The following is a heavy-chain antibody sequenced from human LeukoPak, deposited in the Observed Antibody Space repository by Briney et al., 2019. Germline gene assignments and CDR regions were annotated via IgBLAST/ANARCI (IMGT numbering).Heavy chain of an antibody. CDR3: ARAAWPALIGTMVRGDFDY. D-gene: IGHD3-10*01. CDR1: GYTFTSYG. J-gene: IGHJ4*02. Sequence: GASVKVSCKASGYTFTSYGISWVRQAPGQGLEWMGWISAYNGNTNYAQKFQGRVTITADKSTSTAYMELSSLRSEDTAVYYCARAAWPALIGTMVRGDFDYWGQGTLVTVSS. V-gene: IGHV1-18*01. CDR2: ISAYNGNT.